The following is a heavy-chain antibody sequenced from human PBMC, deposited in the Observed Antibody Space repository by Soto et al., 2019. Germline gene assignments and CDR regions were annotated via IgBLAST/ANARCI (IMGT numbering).Heavy chain of an antibody. Sequence: VASVKVSCKASGYTFTSYYMHWVRQAPGQGLEWMGIINPSGGSTSYAQKFQGRVTMTRDTSTSTVYMELSSLRSEDTAVYYCARSLRAPYCGGDCYDAFDIWGQGTMVTVSS. D-gene: IGHD2-21*02. CDR3: ARSLRAPYCGGDCYDAFDI. CDR1: GYTFTSYY. CDR2: INPSGGST. J-gene: IGHJ3*02. V-gene: IGHV1-46*03.